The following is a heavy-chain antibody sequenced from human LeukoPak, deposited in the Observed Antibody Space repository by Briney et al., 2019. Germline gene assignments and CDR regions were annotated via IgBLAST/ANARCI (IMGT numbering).Heavy chain of an antibody. V-gene: IGHV3-23*01. D-gene: IGHD7-27*01. Sequence: PGGSLRLSCAASGFTFSDYAMSGVRQAPGKGLEWVSVISGSGGSTYYADSVKGRFTISRDNSKNTLYLQMNSLRAEDTAVYYCAKASELGRGYFDYCGQGTLVTVSS. CDR2: ISGSGGST. J-gene: IGHJ4*02. CDR1: GFTFSDYA. CDR3: AKASELGRGYFDY.